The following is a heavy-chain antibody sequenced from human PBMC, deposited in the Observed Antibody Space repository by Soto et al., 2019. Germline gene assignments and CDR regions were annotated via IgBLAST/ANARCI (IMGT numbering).Heavy chain of an antibody. CDR2: IYYSGTT. Sequence: QVQLQESGPGLVKPSETLSLTCTVSGGSVSSGSYYWSWIRQPPGKGLEWIGYIYYSGTTNYNPSRKRRVNLPGHTSKNQFSLKRSSVTAADPAVYCCARDGAAGGGGDAFDLWGQGTMVTVSS. CDR3: ARDGAAGGGGDAFDL. CDR1: GGSVSSGSYY. D-gene: IGHD6-13*01. J-gene: IGHJ3*01. V-gene: IGHV4-61*01.